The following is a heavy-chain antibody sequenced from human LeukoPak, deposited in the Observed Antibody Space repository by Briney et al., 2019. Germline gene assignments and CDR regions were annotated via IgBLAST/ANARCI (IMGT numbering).Heavy chain of an antibody. V-gene: IGHV5-51*01. J-gene: IGHJ6*03. CDR2: IYPGDSDT. D-gene: IGHD3-3*01. CDR1: GYSFTSYW. Sequence: GESLKISCKGSGYSFTSYWIGWVRQMPGKGLEWMGIIYPGDSDTRYSPSFQGQVTISADKSISTAYLQWSSLKASDTAMYYCARGYDFWSGYPNYYYYMDVWGKGTTVTVSS. CDR3: ARGYDFWSGYPNYYYYMDV.